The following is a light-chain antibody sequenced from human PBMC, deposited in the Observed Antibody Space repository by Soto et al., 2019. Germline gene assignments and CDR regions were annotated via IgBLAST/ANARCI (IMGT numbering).Light chain of an antibody. J-gene: IGLJ1*01. CDR3: AAWDDSLSGLCV. V-gene: IGLV1-47*01. Sequence: QSVLTQPPSASGTPGQRVTISCSGSSSNIGSNYVYWYQQLPGTAPKLLIYKNNQRPSGVPDRFSGSKSGTSASLAISGLRSEDEADYYCAAWDDSLSGLCVFGTGTSSPS. CDR2: KNN. CDR1: SSNIGSNY.